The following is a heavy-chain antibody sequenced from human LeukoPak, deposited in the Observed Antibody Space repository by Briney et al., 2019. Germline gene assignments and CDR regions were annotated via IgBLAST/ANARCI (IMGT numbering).Heavy chain of an antibody. V-gene: IGHV4-34*01. Sequence: SETLSLTCAVYGGSFSGYYWSWIRQAPGKGLEWIGEINHSGSTNYNPSLKSRATISVDTSKNQFSLKLSSVTAADTAVYYCARGPSGDYDYWGQGTLVTVSS. CDR3: ARGPSGDYDY. D-gene: IGHD4-17*01. J-gene: IGHJ4*02. CDR2: INHSGST. CDR1: GGSFSGYY.